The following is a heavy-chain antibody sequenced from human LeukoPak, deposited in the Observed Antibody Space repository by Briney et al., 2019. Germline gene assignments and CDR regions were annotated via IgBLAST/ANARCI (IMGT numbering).Heavy chain of an antibody. Sequence: GGSLRLSCAAPGFSFSNYWMSWVRQAPGKGLECVANIKQDGSDKNYVDSVKGRFSSSRDKAKNSLYLQMNSLRAEDTAVYYCARYSSAVGWLDPWGQGTLVAVSS. D-gene: IGHD6-19*01. CDR3: ARYSSAVGWLDP. CDR1: GFSFSNYW. V-gene: IGHV3-7*05. J-gene: IGHJ5*02. CDR2: IKQDGSDK.